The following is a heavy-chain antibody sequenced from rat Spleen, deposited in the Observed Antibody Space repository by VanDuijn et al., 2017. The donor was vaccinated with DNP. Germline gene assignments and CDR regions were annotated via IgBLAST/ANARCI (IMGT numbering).Heavy chain of an antibody. Sequence: EVQLVESGGGLVQPGRSLKLSCTASGFTFSDYYMAWVRQAPKKGLEWVASITNGGSSTYYGDSVKGRFTVSRDNGKNTLFLQMDNLRSEDTATYYCATLGGIIYDFWGQGVLVTVSS. J-gene: IGHJ2*01. CDR1: GFTFSDYY. V-gene: IGHV5-22*01. CDR3: ATLGGIIYDF. CDR2: ITNGGSST. D-gene: IGHD1-11*01.